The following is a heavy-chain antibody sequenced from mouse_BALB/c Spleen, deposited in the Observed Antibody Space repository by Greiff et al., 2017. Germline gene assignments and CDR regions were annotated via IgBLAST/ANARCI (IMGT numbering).Heavy chain of an antibody. CDR3: ARSGGYFDY. V-gene: IGHV5-6-4*01. CDR2: ISSGGSYT. CDR1: GFTFSSYT. Sequence: DVHLVESGGGLVKPGGSLKLSCAASGFTFSSYTMSWVRQTPEKRLEWVATISSGGSYTYYPDSVKGRFTISRDNAKNTLYLQMSSLKSEDTAMYYCARSGGYFDYWGQGTTLTVSS. J-gene: IGHJ2*01.